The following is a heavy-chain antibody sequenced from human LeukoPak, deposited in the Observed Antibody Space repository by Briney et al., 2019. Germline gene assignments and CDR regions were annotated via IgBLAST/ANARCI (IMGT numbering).Heavy chain of an antibody. CDR3: ARDLDDYGVYAEDY. CDR1: GYSISSGYY. D-gene: IGHD4-17*01. J-gene: IGHJ4*02. Sequence: PSETLSLTCTVSGYSISSGYYWGWIRQPPGKGLEWIGSIYHSGSTFYNPSLKSRVTISVDTSKNQFSLKLSSVTAADTAVYYCARDLDDYGVYAEDYWGQGTLVTVSS. V-gene: IGHV4-38-2*02. CDR2: IYHSGST.